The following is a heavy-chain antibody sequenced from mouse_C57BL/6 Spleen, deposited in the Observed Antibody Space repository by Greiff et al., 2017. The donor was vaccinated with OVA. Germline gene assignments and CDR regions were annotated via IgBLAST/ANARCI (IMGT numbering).Heavy chain of an antibody. Sequence: EVMLVESGGGLVKPGGSLKLSCAASGFTFSSYAMSWVRQTPEKRLEWVATISDGGSYTYYPDNVKGRFTISRDNAKNNLYLQMSHLKSEDTAMYYCARDSDGYDWAWFAYWGQGTLVTVSA. D-gene: IGHD2-2*01. V-gene: IGHV5-4*01. J-gene: IGHJ3*01. CDR3: ARDSDGYDWAWFAY. CDR2: ISDGGSYT. CDR1: GFTFSSYA.